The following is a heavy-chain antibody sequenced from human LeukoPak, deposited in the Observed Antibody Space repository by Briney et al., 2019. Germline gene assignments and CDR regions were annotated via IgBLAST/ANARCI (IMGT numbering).Heavy chain of an antibody. D-gene: IGHD2-2*02. J-gene: IGHJ4*02. Sequence: ASRKLSSTASGYTFTSSGVSCVTQAPGHRPEWMGWISAYNGNTNYAQKLQGRVTITTDTSTSTAYIGLRSLRSEETAVYYCERVYPRKNYFDYWGQGTLVTVSS. V-gene: IGHV1-18*01. CDR2: ISAYNGNT. CDR3: ERVYPRKNYFDY. CDR1: GYTFTSSG.